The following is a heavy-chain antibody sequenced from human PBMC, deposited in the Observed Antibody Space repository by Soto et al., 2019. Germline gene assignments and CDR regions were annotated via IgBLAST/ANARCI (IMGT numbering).Heavy chain of an antibody. CDR1: GGTFSIYM. V-gene: IGHV1-69*02. CDR3: ARGIAAPTYYYYYYMDV. CDR2: IIPILGIA. D-gene: IGHD6-6*01. J-gene: IGHJ6*03. Sequence: SVKVSCTSSGGTFSIYMISWVRQAPGQGLEWMGRIIPILGIANYAQKFQGRVTITADKSTSTAYMELSSLRSEDTAVYYCARGIAAPTYYYYYYMDVRGKGTTVTVSS.